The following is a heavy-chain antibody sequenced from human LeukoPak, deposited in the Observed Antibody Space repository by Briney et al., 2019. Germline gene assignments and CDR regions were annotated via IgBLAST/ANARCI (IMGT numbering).Heavy chain of an antibody. Sequence: GGSLRLSCAASGFTFSDYYMSWIRQAPGKGLEWVSYISSSGSTIYYADSVKGRFTISRDNAKNSLYLQMNSLRAEDTAVYYCARDAHEAYCGGDCSPLPGYWGQGTLVTVSS. D-gene: IGHD2-21*02. V-gene: IGHV3-11*01. CDR2: ISSSGSTI. CDR1: GFTFSDYY. J-gene: IGHJ4*02. CDR3: ARDAHEAYCGGDCSPLPGY.